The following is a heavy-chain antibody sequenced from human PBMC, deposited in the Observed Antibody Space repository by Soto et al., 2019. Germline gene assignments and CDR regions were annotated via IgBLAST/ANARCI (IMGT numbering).Heavy chain of an antibody. J-gene: IGHJ3*01. CDR3: AKGRGQEWVTYAFDL. V-gene: IGHV3-23*01. Sequence: EVQLLESGGGLVQPGGSLRLSCAASGFTFSSYALSWVRQAPGKGPEWVSLIGVSDGSTYYADSVKGRFSISRDNSKNTVYLQMNNVRVEDTARYFCAKGRGQEWVTYAFDLWGQGTMVTVSS. CDR2: IGVSDGST. CDR1: GFTFSSYA. D-gene: IGHD3-3*01.